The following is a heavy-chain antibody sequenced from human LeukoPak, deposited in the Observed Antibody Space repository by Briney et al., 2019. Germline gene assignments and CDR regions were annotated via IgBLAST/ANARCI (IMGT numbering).Heavy chain of an antibody. D-gene: IGHD4-11*01. CDR2: ISSSGNTI. J-gene: IGHJ4*02. V-gene: IGHV3-48*03. CDR1: GLSFSNSE. CDR3: ARGPTVTYFDY. Sequence: GGSLRLSCAASGLSFSNSEVKWARQAPGKGLEWVSYISSSGNTIYYADSVKGRFTISRDNAKNSLYLQMNSLRAEDTAVYYCARGPTVTYFDYWGQGTLVTVSS.